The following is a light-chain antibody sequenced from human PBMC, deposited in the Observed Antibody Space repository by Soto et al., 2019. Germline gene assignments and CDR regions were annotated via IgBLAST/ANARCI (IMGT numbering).Light chain of an antibody. J-gene: IGKJ2*01. CDR1: QSISSY. V-gene: IGKV3-11*01. CDR3: QQRRDWPRT. Sequence: EIVLTQSPATLSLSPGERATLSCRASQSISSYLAWYQQKPGQAPRLLFYDASIRAAGIPARFSGSGSGTEFTPTISSLAPENLAVYYCQQRRDWPRTFGRGTKLEIK. CDR2: DAS.